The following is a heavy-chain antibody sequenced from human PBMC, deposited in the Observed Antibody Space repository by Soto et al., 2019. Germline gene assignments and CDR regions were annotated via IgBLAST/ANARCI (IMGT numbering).Heavy chain of an antibody. CDR2: ISYDGSNK. V-gene: IGHV3-30*18. D-gene: IGHD6-13*01. CDR1: GFTFSSYG. J-gene: IGHJ4*02. Sequence: QVQLVESGGGVVQPGRSLRLSCAASGFTFSSYGMHWVRQAPGKGLEWVAVISYDGSNKYYADSVKGRFTISRDNSKNTLYLQMNGLRAEDTAVYYCAKQRIDSSSWYFMGDYWGQGTLVTVSS. CDR3: AKQRIDSSSWYFMGDY.